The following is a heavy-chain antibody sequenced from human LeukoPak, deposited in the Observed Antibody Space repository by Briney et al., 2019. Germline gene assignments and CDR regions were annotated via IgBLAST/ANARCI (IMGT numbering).Heavy chain of an antibody. CDR1: GFTSSDYY. V-gene: IGHV3-11*04. D-gene: IGHD2-21*02. Sequence: GSLRLSCAASGFTSSDYYMSWIRQAPGKGLEWVSYISSSGSTIYHADSVKGRFTIFRDNAKNSLYLHMNSLRAEDTAVYYCARDNAEYCGGDCYHYSYYYMDVWGKGTTVTVSS. CDR3: ARDNAEYCGGDCYHYSYYYMDV. J-gene: IGHJ6*03. CDR2: ISSSGSTI.